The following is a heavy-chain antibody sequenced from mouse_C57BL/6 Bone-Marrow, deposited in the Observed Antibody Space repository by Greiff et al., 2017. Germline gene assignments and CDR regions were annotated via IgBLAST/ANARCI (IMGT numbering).Heavy chain of an antibody. V-gene: IGHV1-81*01. D-gene: IGHD2-3*01. Sequence: QVQLQQSGAELARPGASVKLSCKASGYTFTSYGISWVKQRTGQGLEWIGEIYPRSGNTYYNEEFKGKATLTADKSSSTAYMELRSLTSEDSAVYFCARSYDGYYWFAYWGQGTLVTVSA. CDR3: ARSYDGYYWFAY. CDR1: GYTFTSYG. CDR2: IYPRSGNT. J-gene: IGHJ3*01.